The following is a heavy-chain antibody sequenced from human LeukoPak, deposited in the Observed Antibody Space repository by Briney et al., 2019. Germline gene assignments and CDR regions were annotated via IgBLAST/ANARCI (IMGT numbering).Heavy chain of an antibody. CDR2: ISGDGGST. V-gene: IGHV3-43*02. Sequence: GGSLRLSCAASGFTFGDYAMHWVRQAPGKGLELVSLISGDGGSTYYADSAKGRFTISRDNSKNSLYLQMNSLRTEDTALYYCAKDASSSWDDYFDYWGQGTLVTVSS. J-gene: IGHJ4*02. CDR1: GFTFGDYA. CDR3: AKDASSSWDDYFDY. D-gene: IGHD6-13*01.